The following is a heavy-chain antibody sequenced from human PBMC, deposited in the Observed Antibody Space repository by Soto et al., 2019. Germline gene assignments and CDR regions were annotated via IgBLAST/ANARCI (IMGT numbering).Heavy chain of an antibody. V-gene: IGHV1-2*04. CDR3: AREFAKTAAGAFSHYKVMDV. J-gene: IGHJ4*02. D-gene: IGHD6-13*01. Sequence: ASVKVSCKASGYTFTGYYIHWVRQAPGQGLEWMGWINPNSGGTNYAQKFQGWVTMTRDTSISPAYMELSRLRSDDTAVYYCAREFAKTAAGAFSHYKVMDVWGQGTLVTSPQ. CDR2: INPNSGGT. CDR1: GYTFTGYY.